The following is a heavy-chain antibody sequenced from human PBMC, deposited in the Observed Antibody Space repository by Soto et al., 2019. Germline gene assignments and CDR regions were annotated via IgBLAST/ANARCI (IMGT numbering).Heavy chain of an antibody. CDR2: INHSGST. Sequence: PSETLSLTCAVYGGSFSGYYWSWIRQPPGKGLEWIGEINHSGSTNYNPSLKSRVTISVDTSKNQFSLKLSSVTAADTAVYYCARGYYDFWSGYAVSYYYGMDVWGQGTTVTVSS. CDR1: GGSFSGYY. CDR3: ARGYYDFWSGYAVSYYYGMDV. V-gene: IGHV4-34*01. J-gene: IGHJ6*02. D-gene: IGHD3-3*01.